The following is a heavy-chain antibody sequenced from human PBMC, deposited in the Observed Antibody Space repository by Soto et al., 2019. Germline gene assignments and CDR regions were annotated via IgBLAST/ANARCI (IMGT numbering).Heavy chain of an antibody. CDR2: ISYDGSNK. CDR1: GFTFSSYA. J-gene: IGHJ6*02. CDR3: ARSIAARGDYYYYGMDV. Sequence: LRLSCAASGFTFSSYAMHWVRQAPGKGLEWVAVISYDGSNKYYADPVKGRFTISRDNSKNTLYLQMNSLRAEDTAVYYCARSIAARGDYYYYGMDVWGQGTTVTVSS. V-gene: IGHV3-30-3*01. D-gene: IGHD6-6*01.